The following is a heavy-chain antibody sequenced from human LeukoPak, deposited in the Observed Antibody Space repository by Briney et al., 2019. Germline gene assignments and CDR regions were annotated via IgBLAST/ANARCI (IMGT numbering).Heavy chain of an antibody. J-gene: IGHJ4*02. CDR1: GFTFSTYV. CDR3: VRGTGY. Sequence: AGGSLRLSCSVSGFTFSTYVMHWVRQAPGKGLEYVSAISSNGDNTYYADSVKGRFTISRDNSTNTLYLQMSSLRDDDTAVYYCVRGTGYWGQGTLVTVSS. CDR2: ISSNGDNT. V-gene: IGHV3-64D*06.